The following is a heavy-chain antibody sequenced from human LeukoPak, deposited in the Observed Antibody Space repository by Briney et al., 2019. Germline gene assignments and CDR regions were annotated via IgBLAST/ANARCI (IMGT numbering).Heavy chain of an antibody. Sequence: SETLSLTCTVSGGPISSFYWGWIRQPPGKRLEWIGYIYYSGSTNYNPSLKSRVTISVDTSKNQFSLKLSSVTAADTAVYYCARENYFDYWGQGTLVTVSS. J-gene: IGHJ4*02. CDR2: IYYSGST. CDR1: GGPISSFY. V-gene: IGHV4-59*01. CDR3: ARENYFDY.